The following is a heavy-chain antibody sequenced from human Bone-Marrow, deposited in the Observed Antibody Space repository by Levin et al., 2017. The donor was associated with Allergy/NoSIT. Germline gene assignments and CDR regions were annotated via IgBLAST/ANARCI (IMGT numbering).Heavy chain of an antibody. CDR2: IVVGSGNT. Sequence: SVKVSCKASGFTFTSSAVQWVRQARGQRLEWIGWIVVGSGNTNYAQKFQERVTITRDMSTSTAYMELSSLRSEDTAVYYCASTRDIVVVGDYYYMDVWGKGTTVTVSS. V-gene: IGHV1-58*01. CDR3: ASTRDIVVVGDYYYMDV. J-gene: IGHJ6*03. D-gene: IGHD2-2*01. CDR1: GFTFTSSA.